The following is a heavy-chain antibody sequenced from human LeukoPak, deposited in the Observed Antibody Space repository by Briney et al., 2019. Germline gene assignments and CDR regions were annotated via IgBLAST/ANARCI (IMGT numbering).Heavy chain of an antibody. CDR2: ISGSGDST. CDR1: GFIFSSYA. V-gene: IGHV3-23*01. J-gene: IGHJ6*03. D-gene: IGHD1-26*01. Sequence: GGSLRLSCAASGFIFSSYAMSWVRQAPGKGLEWVSVISGSGDSTYYADSVKGRFTISRDNAKNSLYLQMNSLRAEDTAVYYCARDPYSGSYGNYYYYFMDVWGKGTTVTISS. CDR3: ARDPYSGSYGNYYYYFMDV.